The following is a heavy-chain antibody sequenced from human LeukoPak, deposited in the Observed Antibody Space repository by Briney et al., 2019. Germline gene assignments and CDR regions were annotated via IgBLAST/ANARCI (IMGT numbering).Heavy chain of an antibody. CDR1: GGSISSSSYY. CDR3: ARRLEGSGQNYFDY. CDR2: IYYSGST. V-gene: IGHV4-39*01. Sequence: SETLSLTCTVSGGSISSSSYYWGWIRQPPGKGLEWIGSIYYSGSTYYNPSLKSRVTISVDTSKNQFSLKLSSVTAADTAVYYCARRLEGSGQNYFDYWGQGTLVTVSS. D-gene: IGHD6-19*01. J-gene: IGHJ4*02.